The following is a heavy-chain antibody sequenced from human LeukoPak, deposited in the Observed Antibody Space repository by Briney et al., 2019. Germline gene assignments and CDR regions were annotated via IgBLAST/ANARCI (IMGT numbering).Heavy chain of an antibody. Sequence: SETLSLTCTVSGGSISSSSYYWGWIRQPPGKGLEWIGSIYYSGSTSYNPSLKSRVTISVDTSKNQFSLKLSSVTAADTAVYYCARERGGCADYWGQGTLVTVSS. CDR2: IYYSGST. J-gene: IGHJ4*02. CDR3: ARERGGCADY. V-gene: IGHV4-39*07. CDR1: GGSISSSSYY. D-gene: IGHD3-16*01.